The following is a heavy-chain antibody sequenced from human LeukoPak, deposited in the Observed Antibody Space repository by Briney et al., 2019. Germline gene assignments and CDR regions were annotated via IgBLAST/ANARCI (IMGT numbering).Heavy chain of an antibody. CDR2: ITWDGGYS. V-gene: IGHV3-43*01. J-gene: IGHJ6*02. D-gene: IGHD2-2*01. CDR1: GFTFDDYT. Sequence: GGSLRLSCAASGFTFDDYTMHWVRQGPGKGLEWVSLITWDGGYSYYADSVKGRFTISRDNAKNSLYLQMNSLRAEDTALYYCAKDRSSTRFYYYGMDVWGQGTTVTVSS. CDR3: AKDRSSTRFYYYGMDV.